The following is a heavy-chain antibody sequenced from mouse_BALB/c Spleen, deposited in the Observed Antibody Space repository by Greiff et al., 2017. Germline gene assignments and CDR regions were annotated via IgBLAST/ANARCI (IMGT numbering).Heavy chain of an antibody. CDR1: GYAFSSYW. CDR2: LYPGDGDT. J-gene: IGHJ4*01. Sequence: VQLQQSGAELVRPGSSVKISCKASGYAFSSYWMNWVKQRPGQGLEWIGQLYPGDGDTTYNGKFKGKATLTADKSSSTAYMQLSSLTSEDSAVYFCARRGYYGSGAIDYWGQGTSVTVSS. CDR3: ARRGYYGSGAIDY. V-gene: IGHV1-80*01. D-gene: IGHD1-1*01.